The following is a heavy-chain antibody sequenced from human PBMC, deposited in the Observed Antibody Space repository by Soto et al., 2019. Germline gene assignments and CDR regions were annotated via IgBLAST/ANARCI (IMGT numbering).Heavy chain of an antibody. CDR3: ARGVNDDS. D-gene: IGHD2-8*01. CDR2: IHTSGDT. Sequence: VGSLRLSCAASGFSVGGNHLTWVRQAPGKGLEWVAVIHTSGDTYYADSVQGRFTISRDNSKNTVYLQMNSLRVGDTAMYFCARGVNDDSWGQGTLLTVSS. J-gene: IGHJ4*02. V-gene: IGHV3-53*01. CDR1: GFSVGGNH.